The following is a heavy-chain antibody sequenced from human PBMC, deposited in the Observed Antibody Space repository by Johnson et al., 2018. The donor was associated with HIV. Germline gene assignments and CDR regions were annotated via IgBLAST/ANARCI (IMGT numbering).Heavy chain of an antibody. Sequence: VQLVESGGGVVQPGRSLRISCAASGFTFSSYAMNWVRQAPGKGLEWVANIKQDGSEKYYVDSVKGRFTISRDNAKNSLYLQMNSLRAEDTAVYYCARPRGAVAGTYAFDIWGQGTMVTVSS. D-gene: IGHD6-19*01. CDR3: ARPRGAVAGTYAFDI. CDR1: GFTFSSYA. CDR2: IKQDGSEK. V-gene: IGHV3-7*01. J-gene: IGHJ3*02.